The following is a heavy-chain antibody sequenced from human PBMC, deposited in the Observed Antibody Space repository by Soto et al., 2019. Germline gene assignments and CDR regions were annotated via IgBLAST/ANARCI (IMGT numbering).Heavy chain of an antibody. D-gene: IGHD6-13*01. Sequence: QITLKESGPTLVKPTQTLTLTCTFSGFSLGTSGVGVAWIRQPPGKALELLALIYWDDDKRYSPSLKSRLTITTDTSTNQVVLTMTNMDPVDTATYDCAHRRSIAAAGTGALEIWGQGTMVTVSS. V-gene: IGHV2-5*02. CDR2: IYWDDDK. CDR1: GFSLGTSGVG. CDR3: AHRRSIAAAGTGALEI. J-gene: IGHJ3*02.